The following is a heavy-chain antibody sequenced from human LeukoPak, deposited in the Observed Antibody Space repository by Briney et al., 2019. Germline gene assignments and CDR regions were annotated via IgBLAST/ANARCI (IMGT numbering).Heavy chain of an antibody. D-gene: IGHD3-22*01. CDR1: GFTFSSYG. V-gene: IGHV3-30*03. CDR3: ASSYDSSGYYYS. Sequence: GRSLRLSCAASGFTFSSYGMHWVRQAPGKGLEWVAVISYDGSNKYYADSVKGRFTISRDNSKNTLYLQMNSLRAEDTAVYYCASSYDSSGYYYSWGQGTLVTVSS. J-gene: IGHJ4*02. CDR2: ISYDGSNK.